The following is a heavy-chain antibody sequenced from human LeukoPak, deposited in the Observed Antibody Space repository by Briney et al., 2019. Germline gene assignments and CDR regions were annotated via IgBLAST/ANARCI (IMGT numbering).Heavy chain of an antibody. V-gene: IGHV4-34*01. J-gene: IGHJ4*02. CDR2: INHSGST. Sequence: SETLSLTCAVSGGSFSGYYWSWIRQPPGKGLEWIGEINHSGSTNYNPSLKSRVTISVDTSKIQFSLKLSSVTAADTAVYYCARPRSFEYYFDYWGQGTLVTASS. CDR1: GGSFSGYY. CDR3: ARPRSFEYYFDY. D-gene: IGHD1-26*01.